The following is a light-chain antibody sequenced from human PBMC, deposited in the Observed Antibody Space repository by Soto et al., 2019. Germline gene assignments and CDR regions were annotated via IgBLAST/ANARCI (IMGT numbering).Light chain of an antibody. V-gene: IGKV1-5*03. J-gene: IGKJ2*03. Sequence: DIQMTQSPSTLSASVGDRVRITCRASQSISGWLDWYQQKPGKAPQLLIYKASILESGVPSRFSGSGAGTEFNLNICSLQPDDFATYYFKEYNTHSRYSFGQGTKLEIK. CDR1: QSISGW. CDR3: KEYNTHSRYS. CDR2: KAS.